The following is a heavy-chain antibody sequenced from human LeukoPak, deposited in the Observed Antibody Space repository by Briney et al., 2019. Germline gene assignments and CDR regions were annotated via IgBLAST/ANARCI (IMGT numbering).Heavy chain of an antibody. D-gene: IGHD3-22*01. CDR3: AKAEDYYDSSGYYYPTSFDY. J-gene: IGHJ4*02. CDR1: GFTFSSYA. Sequence: GGSLRLSCAAAGFTFSSYAMSWVRQAPGKGLEWVSAISGSGGSTYYADSVKGRFTISRDNSKNTLYLQMNSLRAEDTAVYNCAKAEDYYDSSGYYYPTSFDYWGQGTLVTVSS. CDR2: ISGSGGST. V-gene: IGHV3-23*01.